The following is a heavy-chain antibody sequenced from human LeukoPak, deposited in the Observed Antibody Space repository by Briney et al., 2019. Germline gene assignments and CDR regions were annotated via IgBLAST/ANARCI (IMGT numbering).Heavy chain of an antibody. CDR1: GGSISNYY. Sequence: PSETLSLTCTVSGGSISNYYWSWIRQPAGKGLEWIGHIYTSASTNYNPSLKSRVTMSLDTSKNQFSLELNAVTAADTAAYYCARVDTSGWHYFDDWGQGTLVTVSS. CDR2: IYTSAST. V-gene: IGHV4-4*07. CDR3: ARVDTSGWHYFDD. D-gene: IGHD6-19*01. J-gene: IGHJ4*02.